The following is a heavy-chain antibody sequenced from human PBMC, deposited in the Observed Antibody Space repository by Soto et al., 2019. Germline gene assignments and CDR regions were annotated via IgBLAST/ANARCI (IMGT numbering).Heavy chain of an antibody. V-gene: IGHV4-34*01. CDR3: ARLASGWQYYYFAF. D-gene: IGHD6-19*01. CDR1: GGSFSPYF. CDR2: INHSGST. Sequence: QVQLQQWGAGLLKPSETLSLTCAVYGGSFSPYFWSWIRQPPGKGLEWIGEINHSGSTNYNPSLTRRATLSVDTSKNQVSLKLTSVTAADTAVYYCARLASGWQYYYFAFWGRGTPVTVSS. J-gene: IGHJ2*01.